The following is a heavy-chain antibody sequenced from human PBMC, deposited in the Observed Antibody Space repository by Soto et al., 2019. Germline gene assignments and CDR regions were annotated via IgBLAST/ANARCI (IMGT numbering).Heavy chain of an antibody. Sequence: QVQLMQSGAEVKKPGSSVKVSCKASGGTFSTSAISWVRQAPGEGLEWVGGIMPVFATPDYAQKFQGRVTISADESTTTAYLELTSLTSDDTAVYYCARDKDRQHLGGNYYYILDVWGQGTAITVSS. CDR3: ARDKDRQHLGGNYYYILDV. CDR2: IMPVFATP. CDR1: GGTFSTSA. V-gene: IGHV1-69*12. J-gene: IGHJ6*02. D-gene: IGHD3-3*02.